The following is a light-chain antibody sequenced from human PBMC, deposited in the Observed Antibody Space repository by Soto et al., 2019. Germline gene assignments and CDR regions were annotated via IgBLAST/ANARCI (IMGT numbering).Light chain of an antibody. CDR3: PHYNNSPWWT. Sequence: SLSVSSNLAWYQQKPGQAPRLLIYGASTRATGIPARFSGSRSGTDLTVPLTRLPSEASPPYYCPHYNNSPWWTFLQGTKVDI. CDR1: LSVSSN. V-gene: IGKV3-15*01. J-gene: IGKJ1*01. CDR2: GAS.